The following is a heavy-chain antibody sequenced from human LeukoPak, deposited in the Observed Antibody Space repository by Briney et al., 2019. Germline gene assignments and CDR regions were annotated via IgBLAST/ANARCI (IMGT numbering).Heavy chain of an antibody. CDR2: ISYDGNSK. V-gene: IGHV3-30*04. Sequence: GGCLRLSCAASGFTFSYYAMHGVRDAAGRGLEWGAVISYDGNSKYYADSLKGRFTISRNNSKNTVYLQLNSLRAEDTAVYFCAKRAPTAGTSTGSYYHGMDVWGKGTTVTVSS. CDR3: AKRAPTAGTSTGSYYHGMDV. J-gene: IGHJ6*04. D-gene: IGHD6-13*01. CDR1: GFTFSYYA.